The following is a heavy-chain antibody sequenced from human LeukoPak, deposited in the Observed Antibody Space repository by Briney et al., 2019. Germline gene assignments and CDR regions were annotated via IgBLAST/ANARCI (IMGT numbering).Heavy chain of an antibody. Sequence: GGSLRLSCAASRFTLSTYWMSWVRQAPGKGLEWVSVNNGGGTTYYADSVKGRFTISRDNSKSTLYFQMNSLRAEDTAVYYCARVALYALDIWGQGTMVTVSS. CDR1: RFTLSTYW. CDR3: ARVALYALDI. J-gene: IGHJ3*02. CDR2: NNGGGTT. D-gene: IGHD3-16*01. V-gene: IGHV3-53*01.